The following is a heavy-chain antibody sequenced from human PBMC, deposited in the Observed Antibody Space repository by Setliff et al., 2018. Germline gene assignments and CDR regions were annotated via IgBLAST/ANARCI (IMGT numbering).Heavy chain of an antibody. CDR3: VRDGDILTTYYIYYYYMDV. J-gene: IGHJ6*03. V-gene: IGHV1-18*01. Sequence: GASVKVSCKAFGYTFAKYGTSWVRQAPGQGLEWMGWISGYNGYTVYAQKLQGRVTLTTDTSTGTAYMEVRSLRSDDTAQYYCVRDGDILTTYYIYYYYMDVWGKGTTVTVSS. CDR1: GYTFAKYG. CDR2: ISGYNGYT. D-gene: IGHD3-9*01.